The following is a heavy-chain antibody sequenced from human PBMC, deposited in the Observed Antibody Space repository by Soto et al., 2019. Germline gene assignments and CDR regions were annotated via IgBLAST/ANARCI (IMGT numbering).Heavy chain of an antibody. D-gene: IGHD3-10*01. V-gene: IGHV5-51*04. CDR1: GYNFADYW. CDR3: AGDYGSTGSGSYRFDF. Sequence: GESLKISCKGSGYNFADYWIVWVRQVPGKGLEWMGIIFGGDSQTRYSPSFQGQVTFSADKPINTAYLQWNSLKASDTAVYYCAGDYGSTGSGSYRFDFWGQGTLVTVSS. CDR2: IFGGDSQT. J-gene: IGHJ4*02.